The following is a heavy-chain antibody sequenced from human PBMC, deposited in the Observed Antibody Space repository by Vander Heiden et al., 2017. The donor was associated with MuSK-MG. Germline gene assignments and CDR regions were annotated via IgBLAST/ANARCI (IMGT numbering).Heavy chain of an antibody. Sequence: EVQLVESGGGLVQPGGSLRLSCAASGFTFSSYWMHWVRQAPGKGLVWVSRINSDGSSTTYADSVKGRFTISRDNAKNTLYLQMNSLRVEDTAVYYCARLAYCGGDCYSFFDFWGQGTLVTVSS. D-gene: IGHD2-21*02. CDR2: INSDGSST. CDR1: GFTFSSYW. CDR3: ARLAYCGGDCYSFFDF. V-gene: IGHV3-74*03. J-gene: IGHJ4*02.